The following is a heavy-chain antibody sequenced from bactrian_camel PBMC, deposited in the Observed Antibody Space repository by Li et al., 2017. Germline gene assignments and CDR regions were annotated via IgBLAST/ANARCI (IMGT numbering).Heavy chain of an antibody. CDR3: VAAVVGSTLGTFDY. V-gene: IGHV3S35*01. CDR1: GFTFSTYV. Sequence: DVQLVESGGGLVQPGGSLRLSCAASGFTFSTYVMYWIRQAPGKGLEWVSYINSDGSNTYYTGSVKGRFTISRDNAKNTVYLQMSSLKVEDTAKYYRVAAVVGSTLGTFDYWGQGTQVTV. CDR2: INSDGSNT. D-gene: IGHD2*01. J-gene: IGHJ4*01.